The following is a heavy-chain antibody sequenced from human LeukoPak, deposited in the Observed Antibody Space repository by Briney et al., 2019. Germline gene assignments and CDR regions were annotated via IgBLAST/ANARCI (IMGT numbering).Heavy chain of an antibody. CDR2: MNPDSGNT. CDR1: GYTFTSSD. J-gene: IGHJ4*02. V-gene: IGHV1-8*01. Sequence: ASVKVSCKASGYTFTSSDINWVRQATGQGLEWMGWMNPDSGNTGYAQKFQGRVTMTRNTSISTAYMELSSLRSEDTAVYCCAREGYYYGSGSYPYGYWGQGTLVTVSS. CDR3: AREGYYYGSGSYPYGY. D-gene: IGHD3-10*01.